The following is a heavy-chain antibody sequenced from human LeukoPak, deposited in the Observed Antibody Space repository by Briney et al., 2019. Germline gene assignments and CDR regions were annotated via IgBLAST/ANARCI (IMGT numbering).Heavy chain of an antibody. D-gene: IGHD6-19*01. J-gene: IGHJ3*02. CDR3: AGEGYSSCWLKAFDI. CDR2: INPSGRST. V-gene: IGHV1-46*01. CDR1: GYTFSNYY. Sequence: ASVKVSCKASGYTFSNYYVHWVRQAPGQGLEWMGLINPSGRSTNLVQKFRGRVTMTRDTSTSTVYMELSSLRSEDTAVYYCAGEGYSSCWLKAFDIWGQGTMVTVSS.